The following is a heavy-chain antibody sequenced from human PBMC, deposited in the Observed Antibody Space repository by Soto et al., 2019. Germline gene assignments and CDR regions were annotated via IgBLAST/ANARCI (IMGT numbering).Heavy chain of an antibody. CDR3: ARTGVPAAYYYYGMDV. D-gene: IGHD2-2*01. Sequence: ESLKISCKGSGYIFTSYWISWFLQMPVKVLEWMGRIDPSDSYTNYSPSFQGHVTISADKSISTAYLQWSSLKASDTAMYYCARTGVPAAYYYYGMDVWGQGTTVTVSS. CDR1: GYIFTSYW. J-gene: IGHJ6*02. CDR2: IDPSDSYT. V-gene: IGHV5-10-1*01.